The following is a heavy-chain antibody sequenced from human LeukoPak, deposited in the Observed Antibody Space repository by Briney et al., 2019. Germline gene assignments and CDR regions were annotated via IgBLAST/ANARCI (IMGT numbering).Heavy chain of an antibody. Sequence: GPCLRPAWAAAGLTVSANYTSSVSHQPGGWLGWVSVIYTGGNTYTAASVKGRLTISRARSKTTLYLKMNSLRGKETAVYYCARDGRRVPDCNGGGCYFVPGQWSQGTVVTVSS. D-gene: IGHD2-15*01. V-gene: IGHV3-66*01. CDR3: ARDGRRVPDCNGGGCYFVPGQ. CDR1: GLTVSANY. CDR2: IYTGGNT. J-gene: IGHJ4*02.